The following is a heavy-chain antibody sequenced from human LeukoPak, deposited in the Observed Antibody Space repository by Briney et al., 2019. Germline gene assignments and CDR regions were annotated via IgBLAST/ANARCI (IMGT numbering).Heavy chain of an antibody. CDR2: IRSSANAI. CDR3: ARDGGRNWFDP. D-gene: IGHD3-16*01. J-gene: IGHJ5*02. V-gene: IGHV3-11*04. CDR1: GFTFSDYD. Sequence: GGSPRLSCEATGFTFSDYDFNWVRQAPGKGLEWIAFIRSSANAIYYADSVKGRFTISRDNAKNSLYLQMNSLRAEDTAVYYCARDGGRNWFDPWGQGTLVTVSS.